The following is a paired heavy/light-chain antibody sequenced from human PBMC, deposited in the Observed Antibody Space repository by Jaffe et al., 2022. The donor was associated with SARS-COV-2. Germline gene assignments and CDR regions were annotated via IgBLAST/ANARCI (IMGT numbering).Light chain of an antibody. V-gene: IGLV7-43*01. CDR2: STS. J-gene: IGLJ2*01. CDR3: LLYYGGAVV. CDR1: TGAVTSGYY. Sequence: QTVVTQEPSLTVSPGGTVTLTCASSTGAVTSGYYPNWFQQKPGQAPRALIYSTSNKHSWTPARFSGSLLGGKAALTLSGVQPEDEAEYYCLLYYGGAVVFGGGTKLTVL.
Heavy chain of an antibody. CDR3: AKDVPHSSGWYFGFGFDY. CDR2: ISGSGGST. D-gene: IGHD6-19*01. Sequence: EVQLVESGGGLVQPGGSLRLSCAASGFTFSNYAMSWVRQAPGKGLEWVSAISGSGGSTYYADSVKGRFTISRDNSKNTLYLQMNSLRAEDTAVYYCAKDVPHSSGWYFGFGFDYWGQGTLVTVSS. J-gene: IGHJ4*02. V-gene: IGHV3-23*04. CDR1: GFTFSNYA.